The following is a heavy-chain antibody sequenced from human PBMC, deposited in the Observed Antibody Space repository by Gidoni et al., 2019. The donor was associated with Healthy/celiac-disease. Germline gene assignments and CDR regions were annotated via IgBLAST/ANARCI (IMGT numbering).Heavy chain of an antibody. J-gene: IGHJ4*02. D-gene: IGHD3-22*01. V-gene: IGHV4-31*03. CDR3: ARGEDSSGYYYGYFDY. CDR2: IYYSGST. CDR1: GGSISSGGYY. Sequence: QVQLQESGPGLVKPSQTLSLPCTVSGGSISSGGYYWSWIRQHPGKGLEWIGYIYYSGSTYYNPSLKSRVTISVDTSKNQFSLKLSSVTAADTAVYYCARGEDSSGYYYGYFDYWGQGTLVTVSS.